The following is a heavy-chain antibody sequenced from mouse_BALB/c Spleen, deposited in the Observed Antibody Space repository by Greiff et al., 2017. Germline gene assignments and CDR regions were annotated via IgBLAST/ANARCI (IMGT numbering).Heavy chain of an antibody. J-gene: IGHJ3*01. CDR2: ISDGGSYT. V-gene: IGHV5-4*02. CDR1: GFNFSDYY. CDR3: ARGDDYALAY. D-gene: IGHD2-4*01. Sequence: EVMLVESGGGLVKPGGSLKFSCAASGFNFSDYYMYWVRQTPEKRLEWVATISDGGSYTYYPDSVKGRFTISRDNAKNNLYLQMSSLKSEDTAMYYCARGDDYALAYWGQGTLVTVSA.